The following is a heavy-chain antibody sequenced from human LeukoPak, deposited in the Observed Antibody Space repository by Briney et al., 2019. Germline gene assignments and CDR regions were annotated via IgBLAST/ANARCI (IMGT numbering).Heavy chain of an antibody. CDR3: ARGPYCSGGSCYTFYYYYYYGMDV. J-gene: IGHJ6*02. Sequence: ASVKVSCKASGYTFTSYYMHWVRQAPGQGLEWMGWISAYNGNTNYAQELQGRVTMTTDTSTSAAYMELRSLRSDDTAVYYCARGPYCSGGSCYTFYYYYYYGMDVWGQGTTVTVSS. V-gene: IGHV1-18*04. CDR1: GYTFTSYY. CDR2: ISAYNGNT. D-gene: IGHD2-15*01.